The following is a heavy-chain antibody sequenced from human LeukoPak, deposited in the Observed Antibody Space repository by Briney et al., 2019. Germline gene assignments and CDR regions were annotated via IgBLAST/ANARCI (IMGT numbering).Heavy chain of an antibody. J-gene: IGHJ6*03. D-gene: IGHD6-6*01. CDR3: ARGSKKTSSSSYYYYYMDV. Sequence: ASVTVSCKASGYTFTSYDINWVRQATGQGLEWMGWMNPNSGNTGYAQKFQGRVTITRNTSISTAYMELSSLRSEDTAVYYCARGSKKTSSSSYYYYYMDVWGKGTTVTVSS. CDR1: GYTFTSYD. CDR2: MNPNSGNT. V-gene: IGHV1-8*03.